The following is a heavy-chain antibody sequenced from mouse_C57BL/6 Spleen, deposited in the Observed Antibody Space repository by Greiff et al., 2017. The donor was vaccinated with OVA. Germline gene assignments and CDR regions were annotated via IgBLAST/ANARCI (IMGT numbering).Heavy chain of an antibody. Sequence: QVQLQQSGAELVKPGASVKISCKASGYAFSSYWMNWVKQGPGKGLEWIGQIYPGDGDTNYNGKFKGKATLTADKSSSTAYMQLSSLTSEDSAVYFCAMRVYFDYPGYFDYWGQGTTLTVSS. CDR3: AMRVYFDYPGYFDY. CDR1: GYAFSSYW. CDR2: IYPGDGDT. V-gene: IGHV1-80*01. D-gene: IGHD2-4*01. J-gene: IGHJ2*01.